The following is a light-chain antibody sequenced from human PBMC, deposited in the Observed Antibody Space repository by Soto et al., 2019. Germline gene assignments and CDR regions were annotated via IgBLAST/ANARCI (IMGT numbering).Light chain of an antibody. CDR2: GNS. V-gene: IGLV1-40*01. J-gene: IGLJ2*01. Sequence: QSVLTQPPSVSGAPGQRVTISCTGSSSNIGAGYDVHWYQQLPGTAPKLLIYGNSNRPSGVPDRFSGSKSGTSASLAITGRQAEDEADYYRQSYDSSLSGSNVVFGGGTKLTVL. CDR3: QSYDSSLSGSNVV. CDR1: SSNIGAGYD.